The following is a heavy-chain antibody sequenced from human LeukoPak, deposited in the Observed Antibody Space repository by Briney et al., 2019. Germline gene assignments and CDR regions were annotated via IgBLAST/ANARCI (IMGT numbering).Heavy chain of an antibody. CDR2: IYPGNSDT. D-gene: IGHD2-8*01. V-gene: IGHV5-51*01. CDR3: ARRSGQGYCTNGVCWDAFDI. CDR1: GYILTNNW. J-gene: IGHJ3*02. Sequence: GESLKISCKISGYILTNNWIGWVRQVPGKGLEWMGLIYPGNSDTKYSPSFQGQVTFSVDKSISTAYLHWSSLKASDTAMYYCARRSGQGYCTNGVCWDAFDIWGQGTMVTVSS.